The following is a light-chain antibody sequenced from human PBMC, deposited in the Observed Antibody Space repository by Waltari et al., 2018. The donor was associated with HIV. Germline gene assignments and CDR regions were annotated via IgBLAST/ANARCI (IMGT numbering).Light chain of an antibody. CDR1: RSDVGSYNL. Sequence: QSALTQPASVSASPGQSITISCTGTRSDVGSYNLFSWYQQHPGKAPKLMIYEVSKRPSGVSNRFSGSKSGNTASLTISGLQAEDEADYYCCSYAGSSTHVFGSGTKVTVL. CDR3: CSYAGSSTHV. J-gene: IGLJ1*01. CDR2: EVS. V-gene: IGLV2-23*02.